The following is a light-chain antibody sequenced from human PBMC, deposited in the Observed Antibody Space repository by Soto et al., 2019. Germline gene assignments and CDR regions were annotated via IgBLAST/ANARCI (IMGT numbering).Light chain of an antibody. J-gene: IGKJ2*01. CDR3: QQYSSSSPT. Sequence: DIQMTQSPSTLSASVGYRVTITCRASQSIISWLAWYQQKPGKAPTLLIYGASSLESGVPSRFRGSGSVTEFTLTIDSLQPDDFANYYCQQYSSSSPTFGQGTKLE. CDR2: GAS. V-gene: IGKV1-5*01. CDR1: QSIISW.